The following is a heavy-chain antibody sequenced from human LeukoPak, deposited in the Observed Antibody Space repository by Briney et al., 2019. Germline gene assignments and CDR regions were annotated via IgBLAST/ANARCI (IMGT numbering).Heavy chain of an antibody. Sequence: KTSETLSLTCTVSGGSTSSGSYYWSWIRQPAGKGLEWIGRIYTSGTTNYNPSLKSRVTISVDTSKNQFSLKLSSVTAADTAVYYCACSGWYISVNYYYYMDVWGNGTTVTISS. V-gene: IGHV4-61*02. CDR2: IYTSGTT. CDR3: ACSGWYISVNYYYYMDV. CDR1: GGSTSSGSYY. D-gene: IGHD6-19*01. J-gene: IGHJ6*03.